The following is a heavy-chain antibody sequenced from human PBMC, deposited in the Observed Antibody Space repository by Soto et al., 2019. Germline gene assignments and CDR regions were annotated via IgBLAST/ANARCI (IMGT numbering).Heavy chain of an antibody. D-gene: IGHD2-21*02. V-gene: IGHV3-23*01. CDR3: AKDGAYCGGDCYDGFDY. J-gene: IGHJ4*02. CDR2: ISGSGGST. CDR1: GFTFSSYA. Sequence: GGSLRLSCAASGFTFSSYAMSWVRQAPGKGLEWVSAISGSGGSTYYADSVKGRFTISRDNSKNTLYLQMNSLRAEDTAVYYCAKDGAYCGGDCYDGFDYWGQGTLVTVSS.